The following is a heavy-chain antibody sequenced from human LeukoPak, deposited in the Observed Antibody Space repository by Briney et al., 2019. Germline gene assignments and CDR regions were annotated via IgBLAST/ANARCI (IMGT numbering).Heavy chain of an antibody. V-gene: IGHV4-59*12. CDR2: IYYSGST. Sequence: PSETLSLTCTVSGGSISSYYWSWIRQPPGKGLEWIGYIYYSGSTYYNPSLKSRVTISVDTSKNQFSLKLSSVTAADTAVYYCARDRGRVGATDYWGQGTLVTVSS. J-gene: IGHJ4*02. CDR3: ARDRGRVGATDY. D-gene: IGHD1-26*01. CDR1: GGSISSYY.